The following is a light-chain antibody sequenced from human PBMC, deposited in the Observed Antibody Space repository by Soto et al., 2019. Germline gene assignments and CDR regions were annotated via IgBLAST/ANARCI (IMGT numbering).Light chain of an antibody. CDR2: DVS. J-gene: IGLJ3*02. CDR3: SSYTSSTTWL. V-gene: IGLV2-14*01. Sequence: QSALTQPASVSGSPGQSLTISCTGSSSDVGGYNYVSWYQQHPGKAPKLMIYDVSNRPSGVSNRFSGSKSGNTASLTISGLQAEDEADYYCSSYTSSTTWLFGGGTQLTVL. CDR1: SSDVGGYNY.